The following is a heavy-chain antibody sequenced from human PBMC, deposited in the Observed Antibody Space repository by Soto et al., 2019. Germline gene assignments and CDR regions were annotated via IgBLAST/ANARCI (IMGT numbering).Heavy chain of an antibody. Sequence: EVQLVESGGGLVQPGRSLRLSCTASGFTFGDYAMSWFRQAPGKGLEWVGFIRSKAYGGTTEYAASVKGRFTISRDDSKSIAYLQMNSLKTEDTAVYYCTRDYLGRGGSGSYYPYYFDYWGQGTLVTVSS. CDR3: TRDYLGRGGSGSYYPYYFDY. CDR1: GFTFGDYA. V-gene: IGHV3-49*03. D-gene: IGHD3-10*01. CDR2: IRSKAYGGTT. J-gene: IGHJ4*02.